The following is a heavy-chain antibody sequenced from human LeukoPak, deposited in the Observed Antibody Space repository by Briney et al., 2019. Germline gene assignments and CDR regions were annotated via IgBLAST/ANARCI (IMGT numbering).Heavy chain of an antibody. V-gene: IGHV1-2*02. Sequence: ASVKVSCKASGYTFTGYYMHWVRQAPGQGLEWMGWINPNSGGTNYAQKFQGRVTMTRDTSISTAYMELSRLRSDDTAVYYCARSLLSYYYDSSGYSSSFDYWGQGTLVTVSS. CDR3: ARSLLSYYYDSSGYSSSFDY. CDR2: INPNSGGT. J-gene: IGHJ4*02. CDR1: GYTFTGYY. D-gene: IGHD3-22*01.